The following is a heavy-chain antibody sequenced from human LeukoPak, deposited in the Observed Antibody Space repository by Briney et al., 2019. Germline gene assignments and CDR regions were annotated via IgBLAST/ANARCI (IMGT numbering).Heavy chain of an antibody. D-gene: IGHD3-22*01. J-gene: IGHJ4*02. CDR3: ARSSYYYDSSGYYLVWPPNY. CDR2: ISYDGSNK. V-gene: IGHV3-30*04. Sequence: GGSLRLSCAASGFTFSSYAMHWVRQAPGKGLEWVAVISYDGSNKYYADSVKGRFTISRDNSKNTLYLQMNSLRAEDTAVYYCARSSYYYDSSGYYLVWPPNYRGQGTLVTVSS. CDR1: GFTFSSYA.